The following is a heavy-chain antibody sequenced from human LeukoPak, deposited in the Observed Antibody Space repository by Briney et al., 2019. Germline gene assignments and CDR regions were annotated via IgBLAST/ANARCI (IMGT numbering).Heavy chain of an antibody. CDR3: ARGYSYGYIRY. V-gene: IGHV3-66*01. J-gene: IGHJ4*02. Sequence: GGSLRLSCAASGFTVSSNYMNWVRQAPGKGLEWVSVIYDGGSTDYADSVKGKFTISRDNSKNMLYLQMNSLRAEDTAVYYCARGYSYGYIRYWGQGTLVTVSS. D-gene: IGHD5-18*01. CDR2: IYDGGST. CDR1: GFTVSSNY.